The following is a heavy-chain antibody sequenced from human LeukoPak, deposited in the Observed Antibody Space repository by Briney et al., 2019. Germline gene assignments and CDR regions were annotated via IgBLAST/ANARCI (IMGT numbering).Heavy chain of an antibody. J-gene: IGHJ4*02. Sequence: GESLRISCEASGFTFSDYWIHWVRQAPGKGLVWVSRIKGDGISTNYADSVKGRFTISRDNAKNTVYLQMNSLGAEDSAIYYCARGAWTAYYFDYWGQGTLVTVSS. V-gene: IGHV3-74*01. CDR2: IKGDGIST. D-gene: IGHD3/OR15-3a*01. CDR1: GFTFSDYW. CDR3: ARGAWTAYYFDY.